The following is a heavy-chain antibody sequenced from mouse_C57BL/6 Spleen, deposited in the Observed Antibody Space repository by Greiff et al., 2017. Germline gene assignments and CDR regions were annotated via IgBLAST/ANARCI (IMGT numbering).Heavy chain of an antibody. J-gene: IGHJ2*01. CDR3: TRSGHYSNYDY. CDR1: GYTFTDYE. V-gene: IGHV1-15*01. D-gene: IGHD2-5*01. Sequence: QVQLQQSGAELVRPGASVTLSCKASGYTFTDYEMHWVKQTPVHGLEWIGAIDPETGGTAYNQKFKGKAILTADKSSSTAYMELRSLTSEDSAVYYCTRSGHYSNYDYWGQGTTLTVSS. CDR2: IDPETGGT.